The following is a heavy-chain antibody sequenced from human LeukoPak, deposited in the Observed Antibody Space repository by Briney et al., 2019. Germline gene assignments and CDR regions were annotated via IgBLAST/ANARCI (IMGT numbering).Heavy chain of an antibody. D-gene: IGHD3-3*01. CDR2: IYYSGST. CDR1: GGSISSYY. Sequence: SETLSITCTVSGGSISSYYWSWIRQPPGKGLEWIEYIYYSGSTNYSPSIKSRVTISVDTSKNQFSLKLSSVTAADTAVYYCARGAGRITIFGVARGQKYNWFDPWGQGTLVTVSS. CDR3: ARGAGRITIFGVARGQKYNWFDP. J-gene: IGHJ5*02. V-gene: IGHV4-59*12.